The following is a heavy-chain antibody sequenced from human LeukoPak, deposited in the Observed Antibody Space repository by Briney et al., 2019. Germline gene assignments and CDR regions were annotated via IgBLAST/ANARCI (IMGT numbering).Heavy chain of an antibody. V-gene: IGHV4-61*05. D-gene: IGHD1-26*01. Sequence: PSETLSLTCTVSDYYISSGHYWGWIRQPPGKGLEWIGYIYYSGSTNYNPSLKSRVTISVDTSKNQFSLKLNSVTAADTAVYYCASLQNIVGATPLPDYWGQGTLVTVSS. J-gene: IGHJ4*02. CDR1: DYYISSGHY. CDR3: ASLQNIVGATPLPDY. CDR2: IYYSGST.